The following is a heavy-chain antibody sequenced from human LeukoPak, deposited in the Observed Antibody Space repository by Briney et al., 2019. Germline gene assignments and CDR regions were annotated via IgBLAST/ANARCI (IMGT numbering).Heavy chain of an antibody. CDR3: ARGFYDSSGYQYYFDY. V-gene: IGHV4-4*02. D-gene: IGHD3-22*01. J-gene: IGHJ4*02. CDR1: GGSISSSNW. CDR2: IYHSGST. Sequence: PSETLSLTCAVSGGSISSSNWWRWVRQPPGKGLEWIGEIYHSGSTNYNPSLKSRVTISVDKSKNQFSLKLSSVTAADTAVYYCARGFYDSSGYQYYFDYWGQGTLVTVSS.